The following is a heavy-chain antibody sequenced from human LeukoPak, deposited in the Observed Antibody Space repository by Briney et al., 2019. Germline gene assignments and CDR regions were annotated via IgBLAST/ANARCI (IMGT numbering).Heavy chain of an antibody. CDR1: GGSISSYY. CDR3: ARDRVATGFFDY. J-gene: IGHJ4*02. D-gene: IGHD5-12*01. V-gene: IGHV4-59*01. CDR2: IYYSGST. Sequence: KPSETLSLTCTVSGGSISSYYWSWIRQPPGKGLEWIGYIYYSGSTNYNPSLKSRVTISVDTSKNQFSLKLTSVTAADTAVYYCARDRVATGFFDYWGQGTLATVSS.